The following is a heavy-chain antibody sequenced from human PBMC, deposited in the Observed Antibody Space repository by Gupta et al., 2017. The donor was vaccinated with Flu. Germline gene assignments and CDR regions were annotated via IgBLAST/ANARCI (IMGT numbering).Heavy chain of an antibody. J-gene: IGHJ4*02. CDR2: ISSSSSYT. V-gene: IGHV3-21*01. Sequence: EVQLVESGGGLVKAGGSLRLSCAVSGFTFRSYDMNWARQAPGKGLEWVSSISSSSSYTTYADALMGRLTISRDNDQKAGFLQMDSLREADTXGXYCVGYXCATGPTATSFDYWGQGTLVTVSS. CDR3: VGYXCATGPTATSFDY. D-gene: IGHD2-8*01. CDR1: GFTFRSYD.